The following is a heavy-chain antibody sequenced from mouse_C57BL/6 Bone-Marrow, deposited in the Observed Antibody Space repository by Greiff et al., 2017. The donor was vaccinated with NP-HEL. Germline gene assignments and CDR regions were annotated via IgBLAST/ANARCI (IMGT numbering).Heavy chain of an antibody. CDR2: ISDGGSYT. CDR1: GFTFSSYA. D-gene: IGHD1-1*02. CDR3: ARDQVGGCFDY. J-gene: IGHJ2*01. Sequence: EVQVVESGGGLVKPGGSLKLSCAASGFTFSSYAMSWVRQTPEKRLEWVATISDGGSYTYYPDNVKGRFTISRDNAKNNLYLQMSQLKSEDTAMYYCARDQVGGCFDYWGQGTTLTVSS. V-gene: IGHV5-4*01.